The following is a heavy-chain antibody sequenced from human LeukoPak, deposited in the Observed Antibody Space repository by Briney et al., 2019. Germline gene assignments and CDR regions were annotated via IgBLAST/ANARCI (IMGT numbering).Heavy chain of an antibody. CDR2: IYSGGST. Sequence: GGSLRLSCAASGFTVSSNYMSWVRQAPGKGLEWVSVIYSGGSTYCADSVKGRFTISRDNSKNTLYLQMNSLRAEDTAVYYCARDRAVAGTGYYYYYYMDVWGKGTTVTVSS. J-gene: IGHJ6*03. D-gene: IGHD6-19*01. CDR3: ARDRAVAGTGYYYYYYMDV. V-gene: IGHV3-53*01. CDR1: GFTVSSNY.